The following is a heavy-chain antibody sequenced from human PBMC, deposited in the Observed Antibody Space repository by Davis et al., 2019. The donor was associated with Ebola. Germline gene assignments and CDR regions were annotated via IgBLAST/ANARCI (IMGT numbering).Heavy chain of an antibody. J-gene: IGHJ3*02. V-gene: IGHV3-74*01. CDR1: GFTFSSYW. Sequence: HTGGSLRLSCVVSGFTFSSYWMHWVRQAPGKGLVWVSRIKSDGSTKSYADSVKGRFTISRDNAKNTLYLQMNSLRAEDTAVYYCAKAQECSSTTCYAFDIWGQGTVVTVSS. CDR2: IKSDGSTK. CDR3: AKAQECSSTTCYAFDI. D-gene: IGHD2-2*01.